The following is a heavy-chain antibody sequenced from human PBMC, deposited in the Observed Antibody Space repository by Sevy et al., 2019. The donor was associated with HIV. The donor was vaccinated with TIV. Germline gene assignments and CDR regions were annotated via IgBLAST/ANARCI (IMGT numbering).Heavy chain of an antibody. Sequence: ASVKVSCKASEYTFTNYGISWVRQAPGQGLEWMGWISGRNGDTNYAQKFQGRVTMTTDTSTSTVYMELRSLRSDDTAVYYCTRDSWTKDYYYYMDVWGKGTTVTVSS. V-gene: IGHV1-18*01. CDR2: ISGRNGDT. CDR1: EYTFTNYG. CDR3: TRDSWTKDYYYYMDV. J-gene: IGHJ6*03. D-gene: IGHD5-12*01.